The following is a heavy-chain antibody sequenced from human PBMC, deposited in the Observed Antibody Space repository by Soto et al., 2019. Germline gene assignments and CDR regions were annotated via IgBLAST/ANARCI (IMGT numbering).Heavy chain of an antibody. V-gene: IGHV3-30-3*01. CDR3: ARNGDGSALSYFDY. Sequence: GGSLRLSCAASGFTFSSYAMHWFRQAPGNGLEWVAVISYDGSNKYYADSVKGRFTISRDNSKNTLYLQMNSLRAEDTAVYYCARNGDGSALSYFDYWGQGTLVTVSS. CDR2: ISYDGSNK. D-gene: IGHD3-10*01. J-gene: IGHJ4*02. CDR1: GFTFSSYA.